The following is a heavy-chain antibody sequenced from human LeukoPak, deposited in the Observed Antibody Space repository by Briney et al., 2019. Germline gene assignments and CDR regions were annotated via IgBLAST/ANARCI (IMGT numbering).Heavy chain of an antibody. V-gene: IGHV3-23*01. J-gene: IGHJ4*02. D-gene: IGHD3-3*01. CDR2: ISGSGGST. Sequence: GGSLRLSCAASGFTFSSYAMSWVRQAPGKGLEWVSAISGSGGSTYYADSVKGRFTISRDNSKNTLYLQMNSLRAEDTAVYHCAKGSEVGVVIFSIDYWGQGTLVTVSS. CDR3: AKGSEVGVVIFSIDY. CDR1: GFTFSSYA.